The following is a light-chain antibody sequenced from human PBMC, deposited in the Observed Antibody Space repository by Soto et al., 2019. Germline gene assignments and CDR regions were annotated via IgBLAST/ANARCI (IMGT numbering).Light chain of an antibody. CDR3: SSYAGSRNV. CDR1: SSDVGGYNY. Sequence: QSVLTQPPSASGSPGQSVAISCTGTSSDVGGYNYVSWYQQHPGKAPKLMIYEVNKRPSGVPDRFSGSKSGNTASLTVSGLQAEYEADYYCSSYAGSRNVFGTGTKVTIL. CDR2: EVN. V-gene: IGLV2-8*01. J-gene: IGLJ1*01.